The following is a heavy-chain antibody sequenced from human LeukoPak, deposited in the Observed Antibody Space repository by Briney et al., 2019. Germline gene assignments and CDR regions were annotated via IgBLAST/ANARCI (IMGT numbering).Heavy chain of an antibody. D-gene: IGHD5-24*01. V-gene: IGHV3-23*01. CDR1: GFTFSSSA. J-gene: IGHJ4*02. CDR2: ISGSGSGGST. Sequence: GGSLRLSCAAAGFTFSSSAMSWVRQAPGKGLEWVSSISGSGSGGSTYYADSVKGRFTLSRDNSKNTLYLQMNSLRAEDTAVYYCAKSGYNRFDYWGQGTLVTVSS. CDR3: AKSGYNRFDY.